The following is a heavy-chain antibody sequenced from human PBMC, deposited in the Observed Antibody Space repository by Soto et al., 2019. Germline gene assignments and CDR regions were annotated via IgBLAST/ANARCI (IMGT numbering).Heavy chain of an antibody. J-gene: IGHJ4*02. CDR3: ARDRSYYDSTTYAPRDY. Sequence: QVQLVQSGAEVKKPGASVKFSCRASGYTCTDYYIHWVRQAPGQGLEWMGWITPKSGGTNYAQKFQGRGTMTRDTSISTAYMELTNLRSDDTAVYYCARDRSYYDSTTYAPRDYWGQGTLVTVSS. V-gene: IGHV1-2*02. D-gene: IGHD3-22*01. CDR1: GYTCTDYY. CDR2: ITPKSGGT.